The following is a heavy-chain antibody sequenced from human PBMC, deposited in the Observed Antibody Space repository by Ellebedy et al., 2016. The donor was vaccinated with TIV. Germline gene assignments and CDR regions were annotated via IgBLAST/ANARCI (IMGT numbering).Heavy chain of an antibody. J-gene: IGHJ5*02. D-gene: IGHD5-18*01. CDR3: ARGGFSFGS. CDR1: GFTFGTYW. V-gene: IGHV3-7*04. Sequence: GGSLRLXXAASGFTFGTYWMSWVRQAPGKGLEWVANVRQDGSEIHYVGSVKGRFTISRDNAKDSLYLQMNSLRAEDTAVYYCARGGFSFGSWGQGTLVTVSS. CDR2: VRQDGSEI.